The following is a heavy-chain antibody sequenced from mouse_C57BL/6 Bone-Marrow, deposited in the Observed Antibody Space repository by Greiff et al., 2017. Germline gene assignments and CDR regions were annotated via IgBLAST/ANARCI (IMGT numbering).Heavy chain of an antibody. CDR3: ATRDYYGSSYYFDY. J-gene: IGHJ2*01. V-gene: IGHV1-7*01. Sequence: QVQLQQSGAELAQPGASVNLSCKASGYTFTSYWMHWVKQRPGQGLEWIGYINPSSGYTKYNQKFKDKATLNADKSSSTAYMQLRSQTYEDSAVYYCATRDYYGSSYYFDYWGQGTTHTVAS. CDR2: INPSSGYT. CDR1: GYTFTSYW. D-gene: IGHD1-1*01.